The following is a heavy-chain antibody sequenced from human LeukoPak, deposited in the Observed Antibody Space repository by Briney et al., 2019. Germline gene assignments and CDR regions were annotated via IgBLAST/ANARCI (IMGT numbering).Heavy chain of an antibody. V-gene: IGHV4-34*01. CDR1: GGSFSGYY. CDR3: ARRSLRGVIRY. CDR2: IYHSGST. D-gene: IGHD3-10*01. J-gene: IGHJ4*02. Sequence: KPSETLSLTCAVYGGSFSGYYWSWIRQPPGKGLEWIGEIYHSGSTNYNPSLKSRVTISVDTSKNQFSLKLSSVTAADTALYYCARRSLRGVIRYWGQGTLVTVSS.